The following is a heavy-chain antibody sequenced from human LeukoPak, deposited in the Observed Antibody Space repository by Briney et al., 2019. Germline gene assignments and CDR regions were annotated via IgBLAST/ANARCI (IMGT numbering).Heavy chain of an antibody. CDR3: AKGRYDSSGYIY. CDR2: ISGSGGST. V-gene: IGHV3-23*01. Sequence: GGSLGLSCAASGFTFSSYAMSWVRQAPGKGLEWVSAISGSGGSTYYADSVKGRFTISRDNSKNTLYLQMNSLRAEDTAVYYCAKGRYDSSGYIYWGQGTLVTVSS. D-gene: IGHD3-22*01. J-gene: IGHJ4*02. CDR1: GFTFSSYA.